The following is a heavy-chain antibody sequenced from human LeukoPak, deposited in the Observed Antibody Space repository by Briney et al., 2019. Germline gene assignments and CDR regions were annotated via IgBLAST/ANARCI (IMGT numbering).Heavy chain of an antibody. V-gene: IGHV3-23*01. Sequence: GGSLRLSCAASGFTFSSYAMSWVRQAPGKGLEWVSAISGSGGSTYYADSVKGRFTISRDNSKNTLYLQMNSLRAEDTAVYYXXXVRWELLLGYWGQGTLVTVSS. D-gene: IGHD1-26*01. CDR2: ISGSGGST. J-gene: IGHJ4*02. CDR1: GFTFSSYA. CDR3: XXVRWELLLGY.